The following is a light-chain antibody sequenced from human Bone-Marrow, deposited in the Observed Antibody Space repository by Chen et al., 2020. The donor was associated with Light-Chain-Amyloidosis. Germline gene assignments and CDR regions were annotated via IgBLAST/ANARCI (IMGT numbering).Light chain of an antibody. J-gene: IGKJ5*01. Sequence: DIEMTQSPSSLSASVGDRVTITSRATPGIYNYLVWSQQKPGKAPKSLIYAASSLHSGVPSRFSRSGSGTYFTLTIRSLQPEDFGTYYCQQFKSYPITFGQGTRLEIK. CDR1: PGIYNY. CDR3: QQFKSYPIT. V-gene: IGKV1-16*01. CDR2: AAS.